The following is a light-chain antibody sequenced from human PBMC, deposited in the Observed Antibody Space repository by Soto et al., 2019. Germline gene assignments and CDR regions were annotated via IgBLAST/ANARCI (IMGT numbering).Light chain of an antibody. CDR3: QQYNSYST. J-gene: IGKJ1*01. CDR2: DAS. CDR1: QIISRW. V-gene: IGKV1-5*01. Sequence: DIQMTQSHSTLSASVVDRVTITCRASQIISRWLAWYQQKPWNPPMLLIYDASSLESVVPSRFSGSGSGTEFTLTISSLPPDDFASYYSQQYNSYSTFGQGTKVDI.